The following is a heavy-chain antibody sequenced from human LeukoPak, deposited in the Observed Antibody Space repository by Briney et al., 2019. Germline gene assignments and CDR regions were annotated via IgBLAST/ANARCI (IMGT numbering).Heavy chain of an antibody. CDR2: IYHSGST. J-gene: IGHJ3*02. CDR1: GYSISSGYY. V-gene: IGHV4-38-2*01. Sequence: SETLSLTCAVSGYSISSGYYWGWIRQPPGKGLEWIGSIYHSGSTYYNPSLKSRVTISVDTSKNQFSLKLSSVTAADTAVYYCARGVVGVVAAIRGAFDTWGQGTMVTVSS. CDR3: ARGVVGVVAAIRGAFDT. D-gene: IGHD2-15*01.